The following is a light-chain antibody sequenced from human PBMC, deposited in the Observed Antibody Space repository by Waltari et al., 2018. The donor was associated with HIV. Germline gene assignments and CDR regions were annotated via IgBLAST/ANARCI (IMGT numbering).Light chain of an antibody. CDR3: SSYRSRSTLEV. Sequence: QSALTQPASVSGSPGQSITISCTGTSSDVGGYNYVSWYQQHPGKAPKLMIYEVSNRPSWVSNRVSGSKSGNTASLTISGLQAEGEADYYCSSYRSRSTLEVFGTGTKVTVL. V-gene: IGLV2-14*01. CDR2: EVS. J-gene: IGLJ1*01. CDR1: SSDVGGYNY.